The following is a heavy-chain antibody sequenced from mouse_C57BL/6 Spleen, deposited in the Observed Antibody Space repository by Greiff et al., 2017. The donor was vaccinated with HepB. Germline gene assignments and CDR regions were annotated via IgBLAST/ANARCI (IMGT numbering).Heavy chain of an antibody. CDR3: ARRGGGYGSSYWFAY. J-gene: IGHJ3*01. CDR1: GFTFSDYY. V-gene: IGHV5-12*01. Sequence: EVKVVESGGGLVQPGGSLKLSCAASGFTFSDYYMYWVRQTPEKRLEWVAYISNGGGSTYYPDTVKGRFPISRDKAKNTLYLQMSRLKSEDTAMYYCARRGGGYGSSYWFAYWGQGTLVTVSA. D-gene: IGHD1-1*01. CDR2: ISNGGGST.